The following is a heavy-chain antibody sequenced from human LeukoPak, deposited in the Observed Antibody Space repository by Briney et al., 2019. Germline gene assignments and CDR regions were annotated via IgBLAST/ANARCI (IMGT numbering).Heavy chain of an antibody. CDR2: INHSGST. CDR3: ARQDSSSPFDP. CDR1: GASFSGYS. D-gene: IGHD6-13*01. Sequence: SETLSLTCAVYGASFSGYSGSWIRQPPGKGLEWIGEINHSGSTNYNPSLKSRVTISVDTSKNQFSLRLSSVTAADTAVYYCARQDSSSPFDPWGQGTLVTVSS. J-gene: IGHJ5*02. V-gene: IGHV4-34*01.